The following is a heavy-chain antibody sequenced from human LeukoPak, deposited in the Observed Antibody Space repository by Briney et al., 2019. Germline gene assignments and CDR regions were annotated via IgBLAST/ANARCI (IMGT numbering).Heavy chain of an antibody. CDR2: ISGSGGST. D-gene: IGHD5-12*01. Sequence: PGGSLRLSCAASGFTFTSYAMSWVRQAPGKGLEWVSAISGSGGSTYYADSVKGRFTISRDNSKNTLYLQMNSLRAEDTAVYYCAKEGSQKGYHKRSGAFDIWGQGTMVTVSS. CDR1: GFTFTSYA. J-gene: IGHJ3*02. CDR3: AKEGSQKGYHKRSGAFDI. V-gene: IGHV3-23*01.